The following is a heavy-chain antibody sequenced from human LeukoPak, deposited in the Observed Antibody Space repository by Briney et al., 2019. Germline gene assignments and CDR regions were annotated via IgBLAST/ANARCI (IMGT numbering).Heavy chain of an antibody. D-gene: IGHD3-22*01. Sequence: GGSLRLSCAASGFTFSSYAMHWVRQAPGKGLEWVAVISYDGSNKYYADSVKGRFTISRDNSKNTLYLQMNSLRAEDTVVYYCARAPADYDSSGYLDYWGRGTLVTVSS. CDR2: ISYDGSNK. CDR3: ARAPADYDSSGYLDY. J-gene: IGHJ4*02. V-gene: IGHV3-30-3*01. CDR1: GFTFSSYA.